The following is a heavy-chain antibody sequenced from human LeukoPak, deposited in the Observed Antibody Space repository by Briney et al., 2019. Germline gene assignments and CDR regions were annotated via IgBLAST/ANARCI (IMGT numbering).Heavy chain of an antibody. D-gene: IGHD2/OR15-2a*01. Sequence: GGSLRLPCAASGFTFSSDAMSWVRQAPGKGLEWVSGISGSDGSTYYADSVKGRFTISRDNSKNTLFLQMNSLRAEDTAVYYCAKDSAKKYDDYWGQGTLVTVSS. CDR1: GFTFSSDA. CDR3: AKDSAKKYDDY. J-gene: IGHJ4*02. CDR2: ISGSDGST. V-gene: IGHV3-23*01.